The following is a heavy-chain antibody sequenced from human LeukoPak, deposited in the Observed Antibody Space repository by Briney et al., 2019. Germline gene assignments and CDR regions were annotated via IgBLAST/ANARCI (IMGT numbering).Heavy chain of an antibody. V-gene: IGHV1-69*05. Sequence: GASVKVSCKASGGTFSSYTISWVRQAPGQGLEWMGRSIPIFDTTNYAQKFQGRVTITTDESTSTAYMELSSLRSEDTAVYYCAGRFCRSGSCLPLDYWGQGTPVTVSS. CDR2: SIPIFDTT. CDR3: AGRFCRSGSCLPLDY. J-gene: IGHJ4*02. D-gene: IGHD2-15*01. CDR1: GGTFSSYT.